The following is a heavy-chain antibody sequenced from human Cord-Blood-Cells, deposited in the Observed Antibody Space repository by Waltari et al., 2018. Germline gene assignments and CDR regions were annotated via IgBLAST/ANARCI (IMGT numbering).Heavy chain of an antibody. V-gene: IGHV4-34*01. CDR1: GGSFSGYY. J-gene: IGHJ4*02. D-gene: IGHD2-21*02. CDR2: INHSGST. Sequence: QVQLQQWGAGLLKPSETLSLTCAVYGGSFSGYYWSWIRQPPGKGLEWIGEINHSGSTNYNPSLKSRVTISVDTSKNQFSLKLSSVTAADTAMYYCASTYCGGDCYSDYWGQGTLVTVSS. CDR3: ASTYCGGDCYSDY.